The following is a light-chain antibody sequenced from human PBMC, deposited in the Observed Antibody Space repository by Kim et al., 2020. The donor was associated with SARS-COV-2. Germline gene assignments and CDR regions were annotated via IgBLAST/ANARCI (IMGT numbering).Light chain of an antibody. CDR1: SSDVGGYNY. CDR3: SSYTRSSTWV. V-gene: IGLV2-14*01. J-gene: IGLJ3*02. Sequence: QSALTQPASVSGSPGQSITISCTGTSSDVGGYNYVSWYQQHPGKAPKLMIYDVTKRPSGVSNRFSGSKSGNTASLTISGLQAEDEADYYCSSYTRSSTWVFGGGTQLTVL. CDR2: DVT.